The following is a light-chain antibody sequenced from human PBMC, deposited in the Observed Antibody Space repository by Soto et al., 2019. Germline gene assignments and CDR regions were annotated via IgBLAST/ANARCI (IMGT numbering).Light chain of an antibody. CDR3: HHYNSYSEA. V-gene: IGKV1-5*03. CDR2: KAS. Sequence: DIQMTQSPSTLSGSVGDRVTITCRASQTISSWLAWYQQKPGKAPKLLIYKASTLKSGVPSRFSGSGSGTEFTLTISCLQLNDFATYYCHHYNSYSEAFGQGTKVELE. J-gene: IGKJ1*01. CDR1: QTISSW.